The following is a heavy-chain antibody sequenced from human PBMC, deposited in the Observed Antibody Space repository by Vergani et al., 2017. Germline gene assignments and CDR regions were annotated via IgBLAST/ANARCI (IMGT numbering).Heavy chain of an antibody. CDR3: AKGSGWTFDY. CDR1: GFTFDDYA. J-gene: IGHJ4*02. Sequence: EVQLVESGGGLVKPGRSLRLSCAASGFTFDDYAMHWVRQAPGKGLEWVSGISWNSGSIGYADSVKGRFTISRDNAKNSLYLQLNSLRAEDTALYYCAKGSGWTFDYWGQGTLVTVSS. V-gene: IGHV3-9*01. D-gene: IGHD6-19*01. CDR2: ISWNSGSI.